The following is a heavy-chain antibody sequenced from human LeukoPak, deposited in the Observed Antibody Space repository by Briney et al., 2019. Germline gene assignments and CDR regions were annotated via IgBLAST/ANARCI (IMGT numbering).Heavy chain of an antibody. V-gene: IGHV3-33*01. D-gene: IGHD6-19*01. CDR3: AREAVAVTYYFDY. CDR2: IWYDGSNK. CDR1: GFTFSSYG. Sequence: PGGSLRLSCAASGFTFSSYGMHWVRQAPGKGLEWVAVIWYDGSNKYYADSVKGRFTISRDNPKNTLYLQMNSLRAEDTAVYYCAREAVAVTYYFDYWGQGTLVTVSS. J-gene: IGHJ4*02.